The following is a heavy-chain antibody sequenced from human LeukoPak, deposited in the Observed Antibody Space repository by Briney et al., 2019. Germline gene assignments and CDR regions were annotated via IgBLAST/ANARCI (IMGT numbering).Heavy chain of an antibody. J-gene: IGHJ4*02. CDR1: GFTFSSYW. CDR2: IKQDGSEK. V-gene: IGHV3-7*01. CDR3: ARGGGRYYDRPIDY. D-gene: IGHD3-22*01. Sequence: GGSLRLSCAASGFTFSSYWMSWVRQAPGKGLEWVANIKQDGSEKYYVDSVKGRFTISRDNAKNSLYLQMNSLRAEDTAVYYCARGGGRYYDRPIDYWGQGTLVTVSS.